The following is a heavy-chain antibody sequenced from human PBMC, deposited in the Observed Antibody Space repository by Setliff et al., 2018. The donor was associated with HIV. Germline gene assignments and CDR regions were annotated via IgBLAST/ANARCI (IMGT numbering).Heavy chain of an antibody. Sequence: AGGSLSLSCAASGFTFSSYEMNWVRQAPGKGLEWVSYISSSGSTIYYADSVKGRFITFRDNAKNSLYLQMNSLRAEDKAVYYCARESYNYGYNDWGQGTLVTVSS. CDR3: ARESYNYGYND. J-gene: IGHJ4*02. V-gene: IGHV3-48*03. D-gene: IGHD5-18*01. CDR2: ISSSGSTI. CDR1: GFTFSSYE.